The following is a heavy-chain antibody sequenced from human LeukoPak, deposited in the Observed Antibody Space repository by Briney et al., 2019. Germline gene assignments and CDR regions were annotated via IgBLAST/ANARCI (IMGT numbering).Heavy chain of an antibody. CDR1: GGSISPYY. V-gene: IGHV4-4*07. CDR2: IYTSGST. J-gene: IGHJ4*02. Sequence: PSETLSLTCTVSGGSISPYYWSWIRQPAGKGLEWIGRIYTSGSTNYNPSLKSRVTMSVDTSRNQFSLKLRSVTAADTAVYYCARQEMGYSYNLFDYWGQGTLVTVSS. D-gene: IGHD5-18*01. CDR3: ARQEMGYSYNLFDY.